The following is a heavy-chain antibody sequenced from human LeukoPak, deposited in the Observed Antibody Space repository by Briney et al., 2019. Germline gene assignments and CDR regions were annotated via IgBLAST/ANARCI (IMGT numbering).Heavy chain of an antibody. CDR2: IYYSGST. D-gene: IGHD3-10*01. CDR1: GGSISSYY. V-gene: IGHV4-59*01. J-gene: IGHJ4*02. CDR3: ARGQPKFGEFDY. Sequence: PSETLSLTYTVSGGSISSYYWSWIRQPPGKGLEWIGYIYYSGSTNYNPSLKSRVTISVDTSKNQFSLKLSSVTAADTAVYYCARGQPKFGEFDYWGQGTLVTVSS.